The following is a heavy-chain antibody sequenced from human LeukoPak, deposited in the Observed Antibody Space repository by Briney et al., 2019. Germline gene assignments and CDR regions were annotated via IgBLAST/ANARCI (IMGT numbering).Heavy chain of an antibody. CDR3: ARHKTASYDVLPGDY. D-gene: IGHD3-9*01. CDR2: IDASDSDT. Sequence: GESLKISCQGSGYSFATYWISWVRQMPDKGLEWVGRIDASDSDTTYSLSFQGHVTISVDKSISTAYLQWSSLKASDTAMYYCARHKTASYDVLPGDYWGQGTLVIVSS. CDR1: GYSFATYW. J-gene: IGHJ4*02. V-gene: IGHV5-10-1*01.